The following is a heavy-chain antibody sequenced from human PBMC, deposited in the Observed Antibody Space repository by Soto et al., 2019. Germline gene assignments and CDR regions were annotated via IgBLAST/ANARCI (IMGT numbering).Heavy chain of an antibody. D-gene: IGHD6-19*01. CDR1: GFTFSSYA. CDR2: ISGSGGTT. V-gene: IGHV3-23*01. Sequence: EVQLLESGGGLVQPGGSLRLSCAASGFTFSSYAMSWVRQAPGKGLEWVSAISGSGGTTYYADSVKGRFTFSRDNSKNTLYLKMNSLRAEDTAVYYCAKTANGWFSAFEIWGQGTMVTVSS. J-gene: IGHJ3*02. CDR3: AKTANGWFSAFEI.